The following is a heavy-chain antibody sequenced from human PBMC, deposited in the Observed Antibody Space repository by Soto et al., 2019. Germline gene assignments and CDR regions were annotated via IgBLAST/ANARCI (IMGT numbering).Heavy chain of an antibody. J-gene: IGHJ6*02. Sequence: XAVKRSCQAAGYSFTSDEVSWVRRASRQGVEWVGRMSRGCGETVEAQKFQGRITLTRNTSISTAYMELSSLRSADTAVYYCARVVQIFWADYYYGLDVWGQGTTVTVSS. V-gene: IGHV1-8*01. CDR1: GYSFTSDE. D-gene: IGHD3-9*01. CDR3: ARVVQIFWADYYYGLDV. CDR2: MSRGCGET.